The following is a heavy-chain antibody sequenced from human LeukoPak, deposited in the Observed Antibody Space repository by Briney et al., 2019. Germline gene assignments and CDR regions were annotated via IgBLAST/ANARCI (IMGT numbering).Heavy chain of an antibody. Sequence: PSETLSLTCAVYGGSFSGYYWSWLRQPPGKGLEWIGEINHSGSTNYNPSLKSRVTISVDTSKNQFSLKLSSVTAADTAVYYCASGGFGGDDGRFVDYWGQGTLVTVSS. V-gene: IGHV4-34*01. CDR1: GGSFSGYY. CDR2: INHSGST. CDR3: ASGGFGGDDGRFVDY. D-gene: IGHD2-21*02. J-gene: IGHJ4*02.